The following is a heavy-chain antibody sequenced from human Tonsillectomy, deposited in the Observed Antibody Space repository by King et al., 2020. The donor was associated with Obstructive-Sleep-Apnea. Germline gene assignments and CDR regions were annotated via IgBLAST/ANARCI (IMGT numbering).Heavy chain of an antibody. CDR1: GYIFTSYG. J-gene: IGHJ6*02. CDR2: ISAYNVNT. CDR3: ARDVPPSRNLRLGDSYYYDGMDV. D-gene: IGHD3-16*01. Sequence: KASGYIFTSYGISWVRQAPGQGLEWMGWISAYNVNTNYAQKFQGSVTLTTDTSTSTAYMELRSLRSDDTAVYYCARDVPPSRNLRLGDSYYYDGMDVWGQGTTVTVSS. V-gene: IGHV1-18*04.